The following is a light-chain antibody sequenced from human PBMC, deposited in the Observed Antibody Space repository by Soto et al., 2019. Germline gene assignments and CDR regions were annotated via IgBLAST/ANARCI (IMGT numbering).Light chain of an antibody. CDR1: SSDVGGYKY. CDR3: SSYTSSSTLV. CDR2: DVS. Sequence: QSVLTQPASVSGSPGQSITFSCTGTSSDVGGYKYVSWYQQHPGKAPKLMIYDVSNQPSGVSNRFSGSKSGNTASLTISGLQAEDEADYYCSSYTSSSTLVFGTGTKVTVL. J-gene: IGLJ1*01. V-gene: IGLV2-14*03.